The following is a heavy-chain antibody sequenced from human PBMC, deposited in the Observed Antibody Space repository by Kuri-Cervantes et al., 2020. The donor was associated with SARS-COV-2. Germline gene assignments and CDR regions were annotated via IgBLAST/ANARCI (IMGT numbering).Heavy chain of an antibody. CDR1: GGTLRNYA. V-gene: IGHV1-69*05. D-gene: IGHD6-19*01. CDR2: IIPMFDSL. CDR3: GSTIAVAGVGVYYHLDV. Sequence: SVKVSCKASGGTLRNYAISWVRQAPGQGLEWMGGIIPMFDSLNYAQKFQGRVTLTTDEPTSTAYMELSSLTSEDTAVYYCGSTIAVAGVGVYYHLDVWGKETTVTVSS. J-gene: IGHJ6*03.